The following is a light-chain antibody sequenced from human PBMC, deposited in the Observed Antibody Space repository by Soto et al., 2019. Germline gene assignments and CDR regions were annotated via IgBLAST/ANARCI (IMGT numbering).Light chain of an antibody. J-gene: IGKJ2*01. CDR2: KAS. V-gene: IGKV1-5*03. CDR3: QQYNSYSYT. Sequence: IQMTQSPSTLSASVGDRVTITCRASQSISSWLAWYQQKPGKAPKLLIYKASSLESGVPSRFSGSRSGTEFTLTISRQQPDDFATYYCQQYNSYSYTFGQGTKLEIK. CDR1: QSISSW.